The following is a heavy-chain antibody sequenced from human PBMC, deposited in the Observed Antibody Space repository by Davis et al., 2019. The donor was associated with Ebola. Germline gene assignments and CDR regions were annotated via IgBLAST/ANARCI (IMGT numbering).Heavy chain of an antibody. V-gene: IGHV4-34*01. D-gene: IGHD4-23*01. CDR3: ARVTTVAQDSLIFDY. CDR2: INHSGST. J-gene: IGHJ4*02. CDR1: GGSFSGYY. Sequence: PSETLSLTCAVYGGSFSGYYWSWIRQPPGKGLEWIGEINHSGSTNYNPSLKSRVTISVDTSKNQFSLKLSSVTAADTAVYYCARVTTVAQDSLIFDYWGQGTLVTVSS.